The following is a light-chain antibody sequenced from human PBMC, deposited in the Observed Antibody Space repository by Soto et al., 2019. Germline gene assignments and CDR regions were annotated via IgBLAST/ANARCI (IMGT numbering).Light chain of an antibody. CDR3: CSFAGGATFV. V-gene: IGLV2-23*02. CDR2: EVN. CDR1: SNDVGGYDL. Sequence: QSALTQPASVSGSPGRSITISCTGTSNDVGGYDLVSWYQHNPGKAPKLIIYEVNNRPSGVSHRCSGSKSGSTASLTISTLQPEDEAAYSCCSFAGGATFVFGGGTKLTVL. J-gene: IGLJ2*01.